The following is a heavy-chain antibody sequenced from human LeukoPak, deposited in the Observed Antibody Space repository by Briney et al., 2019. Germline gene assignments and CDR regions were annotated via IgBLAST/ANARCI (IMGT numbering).Heavy chain of an antibody. CDR2: IYYIRNT. V-gene: IGHV4-61*08. J-gene: IGHJ4*02. Sequence: SVTLSLTCTASGGSVGSAGYYWSWIRQPPGGGLEWIGYIYYIRNTNYNPSLKSRVTMSLDPSKNQFSLKLNSVTAADTAVYYCARTQSQSGSYRYYFGYWGQGTLVTVSS. CDR1: GGSVGSAGYY. CDR3: ARTQSQSGSYRYYFGY. D-gene: IGHD1-26*01.